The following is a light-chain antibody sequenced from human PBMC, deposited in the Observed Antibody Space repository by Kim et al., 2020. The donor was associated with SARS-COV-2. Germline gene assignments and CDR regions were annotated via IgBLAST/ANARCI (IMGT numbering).Light chain of an antibody. V-gene: IGLV1-51*01. CDR2: DNT. CDR1: SSNIGNNY. CDR3: KTWDSSLRAVV. Sequence: GQKVAISCSASSSNIGNNYVSWYQQFPGTAPKLLIYDNTKRPSGIPDRFSGSKSGTSATLDITGLQTGDEADYYCKTWDSSLRAVVFGGGTQLTVL. J-gene: IGLJ2*01.